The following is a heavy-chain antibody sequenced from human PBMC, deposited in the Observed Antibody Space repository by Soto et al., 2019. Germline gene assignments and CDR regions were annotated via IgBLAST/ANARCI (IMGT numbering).Heavy chain of an antibody. CDR1: GGSISSYS. V-gene: IGHV4-59*01. J-gene: IGHJ4*02. D-gene: IGHD3-22*01. Sequence: QVQLQESGPGLVKPSETLSLTCTASGGSISSYSWSWIRQPPGKGLEWIGYIYYSGSTNYNPSLKSRVTISVDTSKNQFSLKLSSVTAADTAVYYCARDSSGFDYWGQGTLVTVSS. CDR3: ARDSSGFDY. CDR2: IYYSGST.